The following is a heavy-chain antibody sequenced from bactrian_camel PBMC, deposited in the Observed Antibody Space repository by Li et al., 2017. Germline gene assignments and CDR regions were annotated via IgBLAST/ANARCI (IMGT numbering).Heavy chain of an antibody. CDR2: IAVDGNT. V-gene: IGHV3S53*01. CDR3: AAGGYAGGWPECSSLGF. Sequence: ESGGGSVQAGGSLTLSCVASGYTANRRCLGWFRQAEGKKREGVAGIAVDGNTKYAESVKGRFTVSEGAAENILNLEMNSLKPEDSGIYYCAAGGYAGGWPECSSLGFWGQGTQVTVS. CDR1: GYTANRRC. J-gene: IGHJ4*01. D-gene: IGHD7*01.